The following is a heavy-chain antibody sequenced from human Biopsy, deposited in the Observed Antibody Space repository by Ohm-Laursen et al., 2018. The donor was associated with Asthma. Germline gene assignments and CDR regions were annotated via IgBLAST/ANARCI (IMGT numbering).Heavy chain of an antibody. J-gene: IGHJ4*02. CDR3: ARGDSSNWSHYYFDY. Sequence: SLRLSCTASGFAVSRDYMFSVRQAPGKGLEWVSVIYSGGTSHTADSVRGRFTISRDYSKNMLYLQMHSLRAEDTAVYYCARGDSSNWSHYYFDYWGQGTLVTVSS. CDR1: GFAVSRDY. D-gene: IGHD3-22*01. CDR2: IYSGGTS. V-gene: IGHV3-53*01.